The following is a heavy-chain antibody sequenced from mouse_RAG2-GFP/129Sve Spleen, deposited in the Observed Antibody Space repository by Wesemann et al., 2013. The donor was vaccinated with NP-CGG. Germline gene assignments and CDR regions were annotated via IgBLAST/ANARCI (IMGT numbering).Heavy chain of an antibody. V-gene: IGHV5-9-1*01. D-gene: IGHD1-1*02. J-gene: IGHJ2*01. CDR3: AGLWGY. CDR1: GFTFSSYA. CDR2: ISSGGSYT. Sequence: VESGGGLVKPGGSLKLSCAASGFTFSSYAMSWVRQTPEKRLEWVATISSGGSYTYYPDSVKGRFTISRDNAKNTLYLQMSSLRSEDTAMYYCAGLWGYWGQGTTLTVSS.